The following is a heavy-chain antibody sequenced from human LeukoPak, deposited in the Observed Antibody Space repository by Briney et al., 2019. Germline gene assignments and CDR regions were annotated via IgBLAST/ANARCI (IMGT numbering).Heavy chain of an antibody. Sequence: SETLSLTCTVSGGSISSGSYYWSWIRQPPGKGLEWIGYIHNSGITNYNPSLKSRVTISVDTSKNQFSLKLSSVTAADTAIYYCARLQFPLYHYYMDVWGKGTTVTVSS. CDR2: IHNSGIT. J-gene: IGHJ6*03. D-gene: IGHD4-11*01. CDR3: ARLQFPLYHYYMDV. CDR1: GGSISSGSYY. V-gene: IGHV4-61*01.